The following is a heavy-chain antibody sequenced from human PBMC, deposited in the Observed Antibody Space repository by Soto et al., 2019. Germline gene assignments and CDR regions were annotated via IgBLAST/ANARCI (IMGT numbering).Heavy chain of an antibody. Sequence: GGSLRLSCAASGFTFSSYTMSRVRQAPGKGLEWVSAISGSGGSTYYADSVKGRFTISRDNSKNTLYLQMNSLRAEDTAVYYCAKDLLRYFDWSAPYDYWGQGTLVTVSS. D-gene: IGHD3-9*01. CDR3: AKDLLRYFDWSAPYDY. CDR1: GFTFSSYT. J-gene: IGHJ4*02. V-gene: IGHV3-23*01. CDR2: ISGSGGST.